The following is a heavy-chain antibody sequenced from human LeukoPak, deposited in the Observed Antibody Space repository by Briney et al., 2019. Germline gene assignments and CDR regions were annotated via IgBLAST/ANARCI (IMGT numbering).Heavy chain of an antibody. D-gene: IGHD6-13*01. CDR2: INHSGST. Sequence: SETLSLTCAVYGGSFSGYYWSWIRQPPGKGLEWIGEINHSGSTNYNPSLKSRVTISVDTSKNQFSLKLTSVTAADTAVYYCARGRIAAAWSPYYYGMDVWGQGTLVTVSS. CDR1: GGSFSGYY. V-gene: IGHV4-34*01. J-gene: IGHJ6*02. CDR3: ARGRIAAAWSPYYYGMDV.